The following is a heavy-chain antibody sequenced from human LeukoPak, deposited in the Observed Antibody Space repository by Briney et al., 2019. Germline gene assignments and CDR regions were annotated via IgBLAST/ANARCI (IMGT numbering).Heavy chain of an antibody. CDR1: GYTFTGYY. V-gene: IGHV1-2*02. CDR3: ARDACYYDSSGYYYNYYGMDV. Sequence: GASVKVSCKASGYTFTGYYMHWVRQAPGQGLEWMGWINPNSGGTNYAQKFQGRVTMTRDTSISTAYMELSRLRSDDTAVYYCARDACYYDSSGYYYNYYGMDVWGQGTTVTVSS. D-gene: IGHD3-22*01. J-gene: IGHJ6*02. CDR2: INPNSGGT.